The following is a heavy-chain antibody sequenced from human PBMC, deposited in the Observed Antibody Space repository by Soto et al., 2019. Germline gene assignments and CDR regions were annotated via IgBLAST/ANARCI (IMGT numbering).Heavy chain of an antibody. CDR1: GFSLSTSGVA. D-gene: IGHD2-21*02. Sequence: SGPTLVNPTQTLTLTCTFSGFSLSTSGVAVGWIRQPPGKALEWLALIYWDDDKRYSPSMKGRLTITRDTSKNQVVLIMTNMDPEDTATYYCAHRLTATAFDIWGQGTMVTVSS. J-gene: IGHJ3*02. CDR2: IYWDDDK. V-gene: IGHV2-5*02. CDR3: AHRLTATAFDI.